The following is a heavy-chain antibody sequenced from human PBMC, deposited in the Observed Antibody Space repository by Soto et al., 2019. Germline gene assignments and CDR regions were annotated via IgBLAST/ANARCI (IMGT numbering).Heavy chain of an antibody. J-gene: IGHJ4*02. CDR2: ISANGRGT. CDR1: GFSFSTYP. Sequence: EVQLLESGGDLVQPGGSPRLSCATSGFSFSTYPMSWVRQAPGKGLEWVTAISANGRGTSYADSVKGRFTILRDNSRNTLFLQMNSLRADDTAVYFCVKKRSYDRTNYDHFDYWGQGTLVTVSS. D-gene: IGHD3-22*01. V-gene: IGHV3-23*01. CDR3: VKKRSYDRTNYDHFDY.